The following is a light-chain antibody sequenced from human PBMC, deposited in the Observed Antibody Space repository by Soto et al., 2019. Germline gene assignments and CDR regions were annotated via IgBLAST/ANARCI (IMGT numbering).Light chain of an antibody. CDR3: QHYGSSRWT. J-gene: IGKJ1*01. CDR1: QSVSSSY. Sequence: EIVLTQSPGTLSLSPGERATLSCRASQSVSSSYLAWYQQNRGQAPRLLLYGASSRAPGIPDRFGASGSGADFTLTISRLETEDFAVDYGQHYGSSRWTFGQGAKVDIK. V-gene: IGKV3-20*01. CDR2: GAS.